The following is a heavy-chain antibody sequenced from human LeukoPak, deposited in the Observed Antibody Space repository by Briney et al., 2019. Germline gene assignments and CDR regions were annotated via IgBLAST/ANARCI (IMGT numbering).Heavy chain of an antibody. CDR2: IYSSGNS. CDR3: ARRGIWDLQIGNWFDP. Sequence: SETLSLTCSISGDSITTNSYWWGWIRQSPGKALERIGSIYSSGNSYYNPSLKTRATISPDTPKNQYSLRLTSVTAADTAIYYCARRGIWDLQIGNWFDPWGQGILVIVSS. CDR1: GDSITTNSYW. D-gene: IGHD3-16*01. V-gene: IGHV4-39*01. J-gene: IGHJ5*02.